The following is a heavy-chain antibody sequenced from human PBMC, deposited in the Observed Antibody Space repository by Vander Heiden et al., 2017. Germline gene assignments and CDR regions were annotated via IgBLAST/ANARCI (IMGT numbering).Heavy chain of an antibody. Sequence: VQLVESGGGLVQPGGSLRLSCVASGFTFSTYSMNWVRQAPGKGLEWVSAISSSSSYIYHADSLKGRFTISRDNAKNSLYLQMNSLRDEDTAVYYCARGVIPDATRYYGMDVWGRGTTVTVSS. V-gene: IGHV3-21*01. CDR3: ARGVIPDATRYYGMDV. D-gene: IGHD2-2*01. CDR2: ISSSSSYI. J-gene: IGHJ6*02. CDR1: GFTFSTYS.